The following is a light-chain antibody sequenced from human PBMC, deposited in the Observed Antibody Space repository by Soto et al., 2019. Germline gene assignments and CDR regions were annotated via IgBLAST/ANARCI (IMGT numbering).Light chain of an antibody. J-gene: IGLJ2*01. CDR2: SNS. V-gene: IGLV1-44*01. CDR3: AAWDDGLNALV. CDR1: SSNIGSNT. Sequence: QSVLTQPPSASGTPGQTVTISCSGSSSNIGSNTVNWYQQLPGTAPKLLIFSNSQRPSGVPDRFSGSRSGTSASLAITGVQSEDEAHYYCAAWDDGLNALVFGGGTKVTVL.